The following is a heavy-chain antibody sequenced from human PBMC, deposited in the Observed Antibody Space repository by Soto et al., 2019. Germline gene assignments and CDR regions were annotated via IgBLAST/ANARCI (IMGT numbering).Heavy chain of an antibody. V-gene: IGHV3-74*03. J-gene: IGHJ4*02. CDR2: IKNDGSGT. Sequence: EVQLVESGGGLVQPGGSLTLSCAASGFTFSGYWMHWVRQAPGKGLEWVSRIKNDGSGTMYADSVKGRLTISRDNAKTTLYLQMNSLRVEDTAVYYCVRGDGDYYDGNGYLGRHWGQGTLVTVSS. CDR3: VRGDGDYYDGNGYLGRH. CDR1: GFTFSGYW. D-gene: IGHD3-22*01.